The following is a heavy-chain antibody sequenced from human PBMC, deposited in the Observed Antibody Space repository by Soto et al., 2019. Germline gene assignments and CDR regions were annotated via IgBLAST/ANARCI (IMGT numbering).Heavy chain of an antibody. Sequence: EVQLVESGGGLVQPGGSLRLSCAASGFTFSSYSMNWVRQAPGKGLEWVSYISSNSSTIYYADSVKGRFTISRDNAKNSLYLQMNSLRDEDTAVYYCARDRGYCISTSCYDYYYYGMDVWGQGTTVTVSS. J-gene: IGHJ6*02. CDR1: GFTFSSYS. V-gene: IGHV3-48*02. CDR2: ISSNSSTI. CDR3: ARDRGYCISTSCYDYYYYGMDV. D-gene: IGHD2-2*01.